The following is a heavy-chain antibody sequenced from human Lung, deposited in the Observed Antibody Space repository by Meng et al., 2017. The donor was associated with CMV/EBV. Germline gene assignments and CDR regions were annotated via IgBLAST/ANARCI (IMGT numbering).Heavy chain of an antibody. CDR2: INPSNGGT. J-gene: IGHJ3*02. CDR3: ARVRWQQLAYDAFDI. D-gene: IGHD5-24*01. V-gene: IGHV1-2*02. Sequence: AXVXVSXXASGYTFSGFFMHWVRQAPGQGLEWMGWINPSNGGTKYVQKFQGRVTMTRDTSINTAYMELSRLTSDDTGVYYCARVRWQQLAYDAFDIWGQGXLVTVSS. CDR1: GYTFSGFF.